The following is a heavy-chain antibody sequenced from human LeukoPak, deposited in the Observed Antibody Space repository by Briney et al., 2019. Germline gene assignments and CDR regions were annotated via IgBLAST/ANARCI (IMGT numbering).Heavy chain of an antibody. CDR2: IYYSGST. CDR3: ARDWASSGSNQVDY. CDR1: GGSISSGDYY. J-gene: IGHJ4*02. D-gene: IGHD3-22*01. Sequence: SETLSLTCTVSGGSISSGDYYWSWIRQPPGKGLEWIGYIYYSGSTYYNPSLKSRVTISIDTSKNQFSLKLSSVTAADTAVYYCARDWASSGSNQVDYWGQGTLVTVSS. V-gene: IGHV4-30-4*08.